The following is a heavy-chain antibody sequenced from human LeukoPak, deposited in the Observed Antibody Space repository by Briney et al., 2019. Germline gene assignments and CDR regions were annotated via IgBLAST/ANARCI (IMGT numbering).Heavy chain of an antibody. V-gene: IGHV4-4*07. D-gene: IGHD1-26*01. Sequence: SETLSLTCSVSGGSIGSYYWSWIRQPAGKGLEWIGRIYSSGITNYNPSLKSRVTMSVDTSKNQFSLKLNSVTAADTAFYYCARVRSGSYYFDYWGQGTLVTVSS. CDR2: IYSSGIT. CDR3: ARVRSGSYYFDY. CDR1: GGSIGSYY. J-gene: IGHJ4*02.